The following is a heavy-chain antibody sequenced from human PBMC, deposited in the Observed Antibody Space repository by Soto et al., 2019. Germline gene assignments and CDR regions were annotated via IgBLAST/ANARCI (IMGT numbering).Heavy chain of an antibody. V-gene: IGHV3-23*01. CDR2: ISGSGASS. CDR1: GFTFSSYV. Sequence: AGGSLRLSCAASGFTFSSYVMSWVRQAPGKGLECISAISGSGASSSYADSAKGRLTISRDNSENTVFLQMDSLRVEDTAIYYCAKCPTSTVCRHFDLWGQGTLVTVSS. D-gene: IGHD1-26*01. J-gene: IGHJ4*02. CDR3: AKCPTSTVCRHFDL.